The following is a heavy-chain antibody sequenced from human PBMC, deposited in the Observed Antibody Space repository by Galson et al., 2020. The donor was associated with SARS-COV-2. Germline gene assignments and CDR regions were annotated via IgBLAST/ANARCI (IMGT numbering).Heavy chain of an antibody. CDR3: ARDGQLSSGWAFDY. J-gene: IGHJ4*02. D-gene: IGHD6-19*01. CDR1: AFNFSSPA. Sequence: GGYLRLSCAAPAFNFSSPAIHWVRQAPGKGLEWVTKLFSDGSDKYYGDSVKGRFTISRDSSKNMVYLQMNNLKVDDTAVYYCARDGQLSSGWAFDYWGQGTLVTVSS. CDR2: LFSDGSDK. V-gene: IGHV3-33*01.